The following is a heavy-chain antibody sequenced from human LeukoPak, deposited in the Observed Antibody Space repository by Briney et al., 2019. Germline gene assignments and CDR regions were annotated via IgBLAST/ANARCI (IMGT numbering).Heavy chain of an antibody. CDR3: ARSHSVWTSFDY. D-gene: IGHD3/OR15-3a*01. J-gene: IGHJ4*02. CDR2: IYYSGST. CDR1: GGSIRSYY. V-gene: IGHV4-59*01. Sequence: PSETLSLTCTVSGGSIRSYYWSWIRQPPGKGLEWIGYIYYSGSTNYNPSLKSRVPISVDTSKNQFSLKLSSVTAADTAVYYCARSHSVWTSFDYWGQGTLVTVSS.